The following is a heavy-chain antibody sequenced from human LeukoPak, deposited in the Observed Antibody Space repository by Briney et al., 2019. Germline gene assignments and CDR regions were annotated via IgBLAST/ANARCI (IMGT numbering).Heavy chain of an antibody. CDR1: GFNFSTYS. D-gene: IGHD3-10*01. CDR3: AKNRTMVRGVIPRLY. Sequence: GGSLRLSCIASGFNFSTYSLSWVRQAPGRGLEWISYNSRGSMTVYYADSVKGRFTISKDNGNNSLHLQMNSLRAEDTAVYYCAKNRTMVRGVIPRLYWGQGTLVTVSS. J-gene: IGHJ4*02. V-gene: IGHV3-48*04. CDR2: NSRGSMTV.